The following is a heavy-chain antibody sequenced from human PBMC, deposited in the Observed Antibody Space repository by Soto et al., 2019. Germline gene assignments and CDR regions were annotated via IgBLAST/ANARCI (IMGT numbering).Heavy chain of an antibody. CDR1: GFTFSSYA. D-gene: IGHD7-27*01. J-gene: IGHJ6*02. CDR3: AKVPGQGPPYYYYGMDV. V-gene: IGHV3-23*01. Sequence: PGGSLRLSCAASGFTFSSYAMSWVRQAPGKGLEWVSAISGSGGSTYYADSVKGRFTISRDNSKNTLYLQMNSLRAEDTAVYYYAKVPGQGPPYYYYGMDVWGQGTTVTVSS. CDR2: ISGSGGST.